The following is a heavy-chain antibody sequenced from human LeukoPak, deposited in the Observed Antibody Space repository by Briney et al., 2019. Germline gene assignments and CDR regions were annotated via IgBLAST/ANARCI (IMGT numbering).Heavy chain of an antibody. CDR1: GFTFGKYW. V-gene: IGHV3-33*07. CDR3: ARGEYYDSSGPRN. D-gene: IGHD3-22*01. CDR2: IWYDGSNK. Sequence: HSGGSLRLSCVASGFTFGKYWMSWVRRAPGKGLEWVAVIWYDGSNKYYADSVKGRFTISRDNSKNTLYLQMNSLRAEDTAVYYCARGEYYDSSGPRNWGQGTLVTVSS. J-gene: IGHJ4*02.